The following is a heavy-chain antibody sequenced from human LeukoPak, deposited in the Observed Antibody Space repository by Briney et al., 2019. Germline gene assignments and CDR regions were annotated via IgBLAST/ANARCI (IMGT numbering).Heavy chain of an antibody. J-gene: IGHJ4*02. Sequence: GGSLRLSCTASGFTFSKYAMHWVRQAPGKGLEWVTLLSYDGSTKYYSDSVKGRFTISRDNAKNSLYLQMNSLRAEDTAVYYCAKDLLGQWPTVFDYWGQGTLVTVSS. CDR1: GFTFSKYA. D-gene: IGHD6-19*01. V-gene: IGHV3-30-3*01. CDR3: AKDLLGQWPTVFDY. CDR2: LSYDGSTK.